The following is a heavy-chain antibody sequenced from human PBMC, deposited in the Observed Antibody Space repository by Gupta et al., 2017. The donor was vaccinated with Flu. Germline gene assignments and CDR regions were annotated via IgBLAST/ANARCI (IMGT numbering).Heavy chain of an antibody. D-gene: IGHD6-13*01. CDR1: GYTFTGYY. Sequence: QVQLVQSGAAVKKPGASVKVSCKASGYTFTGYYMPWVRQAPGQGLEWMVWINPSSGGTNYAQKFQGRVTMTRDTSISTAYMELSRLRSDDTAVYYCARGGGIAAAATALYYYYGMDVWGQGTTVTVAS. CDR2: INPSSGGT. V-gene: IGHV1-2*02. CDR3: ARGGGIAAAATALYYYYGMDV. J-gene: IGHJ6*02.